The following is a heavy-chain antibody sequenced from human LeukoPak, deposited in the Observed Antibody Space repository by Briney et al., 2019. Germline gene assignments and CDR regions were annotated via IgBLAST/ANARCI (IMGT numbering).Heavy chain of an antibody. Sequence: PLETLSRTCTVSGGSISSYYWSWIRQPPGRGLEWIGSLYYSGNTNYNPSLKSRVTISLDTSKNQFSLKLSSVTAADTAVYSCARGSSPFDYWGQGTLVTVSS. CDR3: ARGSSPFDY. V-gene: IGHV4-59*08. CDR1: GGSISSYY. CDR2: LYYSGNT. J-gene: IGHJ4*02.